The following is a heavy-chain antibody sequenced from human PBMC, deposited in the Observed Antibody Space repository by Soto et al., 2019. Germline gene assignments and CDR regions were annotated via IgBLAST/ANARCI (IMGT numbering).Heavy chain of an antibody. J-gene: IGHJ5*02. CDR1: GGTFSSYT. V-gene: IGHV1-69*02. Sequence: QVQLVQSGAEVKKPGSSVKVSCKASGGTFSSYTISWLRQAPGQGLEWIGRIIPILGIANYAQKFQGRVTITADKSTSTAYMELSSLRSDYTAVYYFATLERWVPVDPWGQGTLVTVSS. D-gene: IGHD1-26*01. CDR2: IIPILGIA. CDR3: ATLERWVPVDP.